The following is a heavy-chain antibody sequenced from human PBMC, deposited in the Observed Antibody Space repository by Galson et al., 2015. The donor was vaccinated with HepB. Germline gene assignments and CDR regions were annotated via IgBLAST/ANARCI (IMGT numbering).Heavy chain of an antibody. J-gene: IGHJ6*02. CDR3: AKDFKQQRHSFMLRSYDYYYGMDV. Sequence: SLRLSCAASGFTFSSYAMSWVRQAPGKGLEWVSAISGSGGSTYYADSVKGRFTISRDNSKNTLYLQMNSLRAEDTAVYYCAKDFKQQRHSFMLRSYDYYYGMDVWGQGTTVTVSS. CDR1: GFTFSSYA. CDR2: ISGSGGST. D-gene: IGHD6-13*01. V-gene: IGHV3-23*01.